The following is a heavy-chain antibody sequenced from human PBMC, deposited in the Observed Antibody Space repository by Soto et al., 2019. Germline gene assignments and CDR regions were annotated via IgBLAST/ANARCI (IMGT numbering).Heavy chain of an antibody. CDR1: GFTFSNYA. V-gene: IGHV3-23*01. J-gene: IGHJ6*02. CDR2: ISARGGTT. Sequence: EVQLLESGGDLVQHGGSLRLSCEASGFTFSNYAMSWVRQAPGKGLEWVTGISARGGTTYYVDSVKDRFTISRDNSKNTLYLQMNALRAEDRAVYYCAKDRGFGAGHGMDVWGQGTTVTVSS. CDR3: AKDRGFGAGHGMDV. D-gene: IGHD3-10*01.